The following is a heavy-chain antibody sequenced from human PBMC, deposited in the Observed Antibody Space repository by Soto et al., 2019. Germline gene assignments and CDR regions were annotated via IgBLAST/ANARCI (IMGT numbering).Heavy chain of an antibody. CDR2: IFSNDEK. J-gene: IGHJ6*02. D-gene: IGHD3-22*01. CDR3: ARCTMYYYDSSGVYGMDV. CDR1: VLSVSTTRLG. V-gene: IGHV2-26*01. Sequence: TDTHTQPCPVAVLSVSTTRLGASRLGHSSVKALEWLAHIFSNDEKSYSTSLKSRLTISKDTSKSQVVLTMTNTDPVDTATYYCARCTMYYYDSSGVYGMDVWGQGTTVNVS.